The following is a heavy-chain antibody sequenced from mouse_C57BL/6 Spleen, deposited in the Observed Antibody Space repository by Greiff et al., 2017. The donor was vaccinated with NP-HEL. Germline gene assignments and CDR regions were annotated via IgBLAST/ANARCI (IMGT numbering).Heavy chain of an antibody. CDR2: IYPGDGDT. J-gene: IGHJ4*01. CDR3: ASPSGSALDY. CDR1: GYAFSSSW. Sequence: QVQLKQSGPELVKPGASVKISCKASGYAFSSSWMNWVKQRPGKGLEWIGRIYPGDGDTNYNGKFKGKATLTADKPSSTAYMQLSSLTSEDSAVYFCASPSGSALDYWGQGTSVTVSS. V-gene: IGHV1-82*01.